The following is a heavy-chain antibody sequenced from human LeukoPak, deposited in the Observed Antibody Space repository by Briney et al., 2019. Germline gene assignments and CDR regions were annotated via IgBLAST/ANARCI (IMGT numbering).Heavy chain of an antibody. J-gene: IGHJ5*02. Sequence: ASVKVSCKASGYTFTSYGISWVRQAPGQGLEWMGWISAYNGNTNYAQKVQGRVTMTTDTSTSTVYMELRSLRSDDTAVYYCARDIGYCSGGTCRYWFDPWGQGTLVTVSS. CDR2: ISAYNGNT. V-gene: IGHV1-18*01. CDR1: GYTFTSYG. CDR3: ARDIGYCSGGTCRYWFDP. D-gene: IGHD2-15*01.